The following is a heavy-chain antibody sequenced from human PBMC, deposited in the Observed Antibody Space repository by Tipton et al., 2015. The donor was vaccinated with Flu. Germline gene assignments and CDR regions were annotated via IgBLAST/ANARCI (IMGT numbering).Heavy chain of an antibody. CDR1: GYSVTSYP. CDR3: ARPGGPAAINPFSYFDF. J-gene: IGHJ4*02. D-gene: IGHD2-2*01. CDR2: ISDYSGNT. V-gene: IGHV1-18*04. Sequence: QSGAEVKKPGASVKVSCKASGYSVTSYPISWVRQAPGQGLEWMGWISDYSGNTNYAQNLQGRVTITTDTSTNTAYMELRSLRSDDTAVYFCARPGGPAAINPFSYFDFWGQGTLVTVSS.